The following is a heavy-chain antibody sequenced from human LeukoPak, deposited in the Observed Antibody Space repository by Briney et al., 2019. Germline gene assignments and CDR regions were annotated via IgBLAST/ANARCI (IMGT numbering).Heavy chain of an antibody. CDR1: GYTFTSYG. CDR2: IIPIFGTA. J-gene: IGHJ3*02. CDR3: ARELRPLDIVVVPAAIPGDAFDI. D-gene: IGHD2-2*02. V-gene: IGHV1-69*05. Sequence: VASVKVSCKASGYTFTSYGISWVRQAPGQGLEWMGGIIPIFGTANYAQKFQGRVTITTDESTSTAYMELSSLRSEDTAVYYCARELRPLDIVVVPAAIPGDAFDIWGQGTMVTVSS.